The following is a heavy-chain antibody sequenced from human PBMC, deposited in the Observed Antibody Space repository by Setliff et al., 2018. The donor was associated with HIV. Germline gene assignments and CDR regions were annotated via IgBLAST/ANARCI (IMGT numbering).Heavy chain of an antibody. J-gene: IGHJ6*04. D-gene: IGHD3-10*01. CDR2: IFYSGST. Sequence: SETLSLTCAVYGGSFSGYYWNWIRLPPGKGLEWFGYIFYSGSTNYNPSLKSRVTISVDTSKNQFSLRLNSVTAADTAIYYCTRRGADSYYPRPLDVWGKGTTVTVSS. CDR3: TRRGADSYYPRPLDV. V-gene: IGHV4-59*01. CDR1: GGSFSGYY.